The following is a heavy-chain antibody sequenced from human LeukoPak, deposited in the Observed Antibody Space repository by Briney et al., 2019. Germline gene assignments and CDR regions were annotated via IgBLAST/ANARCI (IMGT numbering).Heavy chain of an antibody. CDR1: GFTFSSSW. Sequence: GGSLRLSCVASGFTFSSSWMSWVRQAPGRGLEWVANIKQDESQKYYVDSVKGRFTVSRDNAKKSLYLQMNSLRAEDTAVYYCARGGGYCSSTSCYYFDSWGQGTLVTVSS. J-gene: IGHJ4*02. D-gene: IGHD2-2*01. CDR3: ARGGGYCSSTSCYYFDS. CDR2: IKQDESQK. V-gene: IGHV3-7*01.